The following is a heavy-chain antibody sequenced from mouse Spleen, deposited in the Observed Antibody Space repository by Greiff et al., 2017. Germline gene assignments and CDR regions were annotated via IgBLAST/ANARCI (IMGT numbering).Heavy chain of an antibody. CDR3: ARGGTTVGGYFDY. Sequence: EVQGVESGGGLVKPGGSLKLSCAASGFTFSSYAMSWVRQTPEKRLEWVATISDGGSYTYYPDNVKGRFTISRDNAKNNLYLQMSHLKSEDTAMYYCARGGTTVGGYFDYWGQGTTLTVSS. J-gene: IGHJ2*01. CDR1: GFTFSSYA. CDR2: ISDGGSYT. D-gene: IGHD1-1*01. V-gene: IGHV5-4*01.